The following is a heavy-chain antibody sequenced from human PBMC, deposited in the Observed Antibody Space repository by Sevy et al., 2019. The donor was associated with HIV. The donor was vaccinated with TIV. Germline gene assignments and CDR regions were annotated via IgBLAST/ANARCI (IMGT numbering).Heavy chain of an antibody. V-gene: IGHV1-18*01. Sequence: ASVKVSCKASGYTFTSYGISWVRQAPGQGLEWMGWISAYNGNTNYAQKLQGRVTMTTDTSTSTAYMELRSLRSDDTAVYYWARDREEWEPRGAFDIWGQGTMVTVSS. D-gene: IGHD1-26*01. CDR2: ISAYNGNT. CDR3: ARDREEWEPRGAFDI. J-gene: IGHJ3*02. CDR1: GYTFTSYG.